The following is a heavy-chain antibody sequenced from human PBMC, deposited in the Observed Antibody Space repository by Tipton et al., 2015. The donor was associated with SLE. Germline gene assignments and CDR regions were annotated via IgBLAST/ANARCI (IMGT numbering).Heavy chain of an antibody. V-gene: IGHV4-34*12. CDR1: GDSLSGQY. J-gene: IGHJ1*01. CDR3: AKSGFGRGSYFHH. D-gene: IGHD5-12*01. CDR2: VFRGGST. Sequence: TLSLTCSVYGDSLSGQYWSWIRQPPGKGLEWIGEVFRGGSTNYSPSLESRVTITVDMSKNQFSLRLISVTAADTVVYYCAKSGFGRGSYFHHWGQGTLVSVSS.